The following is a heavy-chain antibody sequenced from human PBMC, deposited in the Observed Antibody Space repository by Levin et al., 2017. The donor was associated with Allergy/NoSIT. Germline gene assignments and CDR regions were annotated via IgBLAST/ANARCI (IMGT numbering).Heavy chain of an antibody. CDR2: ISAYNGNT. D-gene: IGHD1-26*01. J-gene: IGHJ4*02. CDR1: GYTFTSYG. CDR3: ARSASGEPKGDY. V-gene: IGHV1-18*01. Sequence: ASVKVSCKASGYTFTSYGISWVRQAPGQGLEWMAWISAYNGNTNYAQKFQGRVTMTTDTSTSTAYMELRSLRSDDTAVYYCARSASGEPKGDYWGQGTLVTVSS.